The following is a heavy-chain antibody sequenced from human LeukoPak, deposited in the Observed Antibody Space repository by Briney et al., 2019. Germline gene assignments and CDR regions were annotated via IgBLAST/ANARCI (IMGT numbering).Heavy chain of an antibody. J-gene: IGHJ1*01. V-gene: IGHV4-34*01. CDR2: IDYTGST. Sequence: SETLSLTCAVYGETFVGYYWAWIRQPPGKGLEWIGEIDYTGSTNYNPSLKSRIKMSVDTSKNQFSVNLNSVTAADTAFYYCARRRIPATITGSKLSSRFDTWGQGTLVTVSS. CDR3: ARRRIPATITGSKLSSRFDT. D-gene: IGHD5-12*01. CDR1: GETFVGYY.